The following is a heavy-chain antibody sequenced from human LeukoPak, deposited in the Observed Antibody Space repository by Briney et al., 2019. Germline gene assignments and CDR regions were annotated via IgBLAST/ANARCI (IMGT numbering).Heavy chain of an antibody. Sequence: PSETLSLTCAVYGGSFSGYYWTWIRQPPGKGLEWIGEINHSGSTDHNPPLKSRVTISVDTSKNQFSLKLNSVPAADTAVYYCARGYDLWSAASPWCFDLWGRGTLVTVSS. D-gene: IGHD3-3*01. CDR3: ARGYDLWSAASPWCFDL. CDR2: INHSGST. CDR1: GGSFSGYY. J-gene: IGHJ2*01. V-gene: IGHV4-34*01.